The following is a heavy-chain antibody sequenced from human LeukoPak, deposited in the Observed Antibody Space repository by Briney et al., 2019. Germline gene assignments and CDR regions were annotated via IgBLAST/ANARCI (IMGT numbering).Heavy chain of an antibody. J-gene: IGHJ4*02. Sequence: SETLSLTCTVSSDSISTSTYYWGWIRQPPGKGLEWVGSIYSSGHTYYSPPLQNRVTISVDTSKNQFSLKLSSVTAVDTAVYYCARNKGSSWIDYWGQGTLVTVSS. CDR1: SDSISTSTYY. V-gene: IGHV4-39*07. CDR3: ARNKGSSWIDY. D-gene: IGHD6-13*01. CDR2: IYSSGHT.